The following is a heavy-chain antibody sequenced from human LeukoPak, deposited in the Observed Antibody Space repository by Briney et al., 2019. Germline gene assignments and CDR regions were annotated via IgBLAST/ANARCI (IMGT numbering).Heavy chain of an antibody. CDR1: SFTFDDYA. CDR3: AKAGGYSYGYCFDY. D-gene: IGHD5-18*01. CDR2: LSWDGAST. V-gene: IGHV3-43D*04. Sequence: GGSLSLSCAASSFTFDDYAMHWVPQAPGKGLEWVSHLSWDGASTYYADPVKGSFTISRDNSKNSLYLQMNSLRAEDTALYYCAKAGGYSYGYCFDYWGEGTLVSVSS. J-gene: IGHJ4*02.